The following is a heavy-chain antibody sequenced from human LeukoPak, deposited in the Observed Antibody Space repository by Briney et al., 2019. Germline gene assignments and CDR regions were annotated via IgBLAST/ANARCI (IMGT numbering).Heavy chain of an antibody. D-gene: IGHD2-2*01. J-gene: IGHJ4*02. V-gene: IGHV1-2*02. Sequence: ASVKVSCKASGYTFTGYYIHWVRQAPGPGLEWMGWINPNGGGTNYAQNFQGRVTMTRDTSISTAYMELSSLTSDDTAVYYCARSHCISTSCYPDYWGQGTLVTVSS. CDR3: ARSHCISTSCYPDY. CDR1: GYTFTGYY. CDR2: INPNGGGT.